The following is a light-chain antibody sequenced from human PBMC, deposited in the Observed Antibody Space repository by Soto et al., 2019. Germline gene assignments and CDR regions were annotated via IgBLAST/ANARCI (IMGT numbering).Light chain of an antibody. J-gene: IGLJ2*01. V-gene: IGLV1-40*01. Sequence: QSVLTQPPSVSGAPGQRVTISCTGSSSNIGAGYDVHWYQQLPGTAPKLLIYGNSNRPSGVPDRFSGSKSGTSASLAITGXXXXXXADYYCQSYDSSLSGLVVFGGGTKLTVL. CDR2: GNS. CDR3: QSYDSSLSGLVV. CDR1: SSNIGAGYD.